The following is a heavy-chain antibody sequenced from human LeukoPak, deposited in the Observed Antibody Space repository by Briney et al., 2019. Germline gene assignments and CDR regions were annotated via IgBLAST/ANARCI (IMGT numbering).Heavy chain of an antibody. V-gene: IGHV3-53*01. CDR3: AKEERWCPFDY. D-gene: IGHD4-23*01. CDR1: GFTVSSTH. Sequence: GGSLRLSCAASGFTVSSTHMVWVRQAPGKGLEWVSVTYTGGNSYYAGSVKGRFIISRDISKNTLYLQTNSLRAEDSALYYCAKEERWCPFDYWGQGTLVTVSS. J-gene: IGHJ4*02. CDR2: TYTGGNS.